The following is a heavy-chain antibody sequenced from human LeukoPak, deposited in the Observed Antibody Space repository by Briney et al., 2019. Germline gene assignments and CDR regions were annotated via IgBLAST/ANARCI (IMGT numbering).Heavy chain of an antibody. D-gene: IGHD4-17*01. J-gene: IGHJ4*02. CDR3: ARDIANGDYLNF. V-gene: IGHV4-39*02. Sequence: PSETLSLTCTVSGGSISSSNKYWGWIRQPPGKGLEWIGSIFYSGSTNYNPSLNSRVTISVDMSKNQFSLKVSYLTVTDTAVYYCARDIANGDYLNFWGQGTLVTVSS. CDR2: IFYSGST. CDR1: GGSISSSNKY.